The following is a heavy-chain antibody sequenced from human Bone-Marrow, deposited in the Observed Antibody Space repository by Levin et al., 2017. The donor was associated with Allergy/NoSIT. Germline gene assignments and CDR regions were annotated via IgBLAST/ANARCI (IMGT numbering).Heavy chain of an antibody. V-gene: IGHV1-69*13. Sequence: SVKVSCKTSGGTFTSYTVNWVRRAPGQGLEWVGTVIPLFGATNYARKFQGRVTLTADDSTGTAYMELSSLRSEDTAIYYCARGSVVTARSEFFQHWGHGTLVTVSS. CDR2: VIPLFGAT. CDR1: GGTFTSYT. CDR3: ARGSVVTARSEFFQH. D-gene: IGHD2-21*02. J-gene: IGHJ1*01.